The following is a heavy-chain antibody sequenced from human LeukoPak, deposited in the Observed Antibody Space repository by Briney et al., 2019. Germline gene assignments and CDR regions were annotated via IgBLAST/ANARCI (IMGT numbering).Heavy chain of an antibody. D-gene: IGHD3-3*01. J-gene: IGHJ4*02. CDR3: AIQYYDFWSGYLDY. Sequence: SETLSLTCTVSGGSISSYYWSWIRQPAGKGLEWIGRIYTSGSTNYNPSLKSRVTMSVDTSKNQFSLKLSSVTAADTAVYYCAIQYYDFWSGYLDYWGQGTLVTVSS. CDR2: IYTSGST. CDR1: GGSISSYY. V-gene: IGHV4-4*07.